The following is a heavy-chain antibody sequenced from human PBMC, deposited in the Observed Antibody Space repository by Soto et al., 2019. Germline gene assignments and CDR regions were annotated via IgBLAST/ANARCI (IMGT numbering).Heavy chain of an antibody. V-gene: IGHV4-4*02. CDR3: ARDLRYYFDSSGYQYYYYGMDV. CDR2: IYHSGST. Sequence: SETLSLTCAVSGGSISSSNWWSWVRQPPGKGLEWIGEIYHSGSTNYNPSLKSRVTISVDKSKNQFSLKLSSVTAADTAVYYCARDLRYYFDSSGYQYYYYGMDVWGQGTTVTVSS. J-gene: IGHJ6*02. D-gene: IGHD3-22*01. CDR1: GGSISSSNW.